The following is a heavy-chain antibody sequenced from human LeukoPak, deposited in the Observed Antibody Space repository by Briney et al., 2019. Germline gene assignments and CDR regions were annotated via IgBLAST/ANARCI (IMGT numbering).Heavy chain of an antibody. CDR3: ARDSDCSGGSCYYYYGMDV. J-gene: IGHJ6*04. CDR1: GLTFSDYY. V-gene: IGHV3-11*06. CDR2: ISSSSSYT. Sequence: GGSLRLSCAASGLTFSDYYMSWIRQAPGKGLEWVSYISSSSSYTNYADSVKGRFTISRDNAKNSLYLQMNSLRAEDTAVYYCARDSDCSGGSCYYYYGMDVWGKGTTVTVSS. D-gene: IGHD2-15*01.